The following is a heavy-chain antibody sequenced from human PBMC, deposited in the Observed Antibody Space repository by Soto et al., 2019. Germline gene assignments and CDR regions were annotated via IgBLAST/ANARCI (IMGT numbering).Heavy chain of an antibody. Sequence: PSETLSLTCAVYGGSFSGYYWSWIRQPPGKGLEWIGEINHSGSTNYNPSLKSRVTISVDTSKNQFSLKLSSVTAADTAVYYCARAYYYGSGSYRGARIFDYWGQGTLVTVS. D-gene: IGHD3-10*01. CDR1: GGSFSGYY. J-gene: IGHJ4*02. CDR2: INHSGST. CDR3: ARAYYYGSGSYRGARIFDY. V-gene: IGHV4-34*01.